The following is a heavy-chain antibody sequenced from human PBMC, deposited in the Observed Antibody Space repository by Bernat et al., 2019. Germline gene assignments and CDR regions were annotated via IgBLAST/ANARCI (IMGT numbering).Heavy chain of an antibody. D-gene: IGHD6-25*01. CDR1: GYTFTSYA. V-gene: IGHV1-3*01. CDR3: ARGKNGLYDFDN. Sequence: QVQLVQSGAEVKKPGASVKVSCKASGYTFTSYAMHWVRQAPGQRLEWMGWINAGNGNTKYSQKFQGRVTITRDTSASTAYMELSSLRSEDTGVYYWARGKNGLYDFDNWGQGTMVTVSS. CDR2: INAGNGNT. J-gene: IGHJ3*02.